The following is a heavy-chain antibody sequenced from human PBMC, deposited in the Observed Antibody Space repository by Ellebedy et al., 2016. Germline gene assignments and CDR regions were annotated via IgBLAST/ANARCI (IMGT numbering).Heavy chain of an antibody. Sequence: SGPTLVKPTQTLTLTCTFSGFSLSTNRVTVGWVRQPPGKALEWLAFIYGNGDKRYSPSLKSRLTITKDTSKNQVVLTMTNMDPVDTATYYCAHRTTVTSVDYWGQGTLVTVSS. CDR3: AHRTTVTSVDY. CDR2: IYGNGDK. D-gene: IGHD4-11*01. V-gene: IGHV2-5*01. CDR1: GFSLSTNRVT. J-gene: IGHJ4*02.